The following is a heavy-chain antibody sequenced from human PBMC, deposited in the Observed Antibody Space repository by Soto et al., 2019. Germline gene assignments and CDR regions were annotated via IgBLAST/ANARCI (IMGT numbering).Heavy chain of an antibody. CDR2: IYYSGST. D-gene: IGHD2-2*01. CDR3: ARLKGYCSSTSCPNWFDP. Sequence: PSETLSLTCTVSGGSISSSSYYWGWIRQPPGKGLEWIGSIYYSGSTYYNPSLKSRVTISVDTSKNQFSLKLSSVTAADTAVYYCARLKGYCSSTSCPNWFDPWGKGTLVTVSS. V-gene: IGHV4-39*01. J-gene: IGHJ5*02. CDR1: GGSISSSSYY.